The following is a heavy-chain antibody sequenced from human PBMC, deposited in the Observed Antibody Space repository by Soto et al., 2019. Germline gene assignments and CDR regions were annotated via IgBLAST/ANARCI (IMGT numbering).Heavy chain of an antibody. CDR1: GGSIDPYY. D-gene: IGHD3-16*01. Sequence: QVQLQESGPGLVEPSETLSLTCTVSGGSIDPYYWSWIRQTPGKGPELIGYIYYMGKTNYNPSLESRVTLSIDPSQNQFSLKLSSVTAADTAVYYWARLRGPPSRNHYYMDVWGTGTKVTVSS. J-gene: IGHJ6*03. CDR3: ARLRGPPSRNHYYMDV. V-gene: IGHV4-59*08. CDR2: IYYMGKT.